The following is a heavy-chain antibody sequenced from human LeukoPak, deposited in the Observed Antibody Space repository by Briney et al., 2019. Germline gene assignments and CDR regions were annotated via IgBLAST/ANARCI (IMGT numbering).Heavy chain of an antibody. Sequence: PWGSLRLSCAASGLSISDDWMSWVRQAPGKGLEWVARVKSKIAGETTDYAAPVKGRFTISRDDSKNTLYLQMDSMKTEDTAVYYCTLIQAWGSGSYYRDFWGQGTLVTVSS. J-gene: IGHJ4*02. D-gene: IGHD3-10*01. CDR1: GLSISDDW. CDR2: VKSKIAGETT. CDR3: TLIQAWGSGSYYRDF. V-gene: IGHV3-15*01.